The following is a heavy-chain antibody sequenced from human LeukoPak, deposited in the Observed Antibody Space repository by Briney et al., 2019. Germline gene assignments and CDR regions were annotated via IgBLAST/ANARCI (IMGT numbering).Heavy chain of an antibody. D-gene: IGHD3-3*01. V-gene: IGHV3-7*01. J-gene: IGHJ3*02. CDR1: GFTFSSYR. Sequence: GGSLRLSCAASGFTFSSYRMSWVRQAPGKGLEWVANIKQDGSEKYYVDSVKGRFTISRDNAKNSLYLQMNSLRAEDTAVYYCARGLSDYDFWSGYYTDHDAFDIWGQGTMVTVSS. CDR2: IKQDGSEK. CDR3: ARGLSDYDFWSGYYTDHDAFDI.